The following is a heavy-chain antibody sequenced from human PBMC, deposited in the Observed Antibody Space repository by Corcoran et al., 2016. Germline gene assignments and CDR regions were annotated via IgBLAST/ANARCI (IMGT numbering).Heavy chain of an antibody. Sequence: QVQLQESGPGLVKPSETLSLTCTVSGGSISSYYWSWIRQPPGKGLEWIGYIYYSGSTNYNPSLKSRVTISVDTSKNQFSLKLSSVTAADTAVYYCARVPLSSGWFYFDYWGQGTLVTVSS. J-gene: IGHJ4*02. CDR2: IYYSGST. CDR3: ARVPLSSGWFYFDY. CDR1: GGSISSYY. D-gene: IGHD6-19*01. V-gene: IGHV4-59*01.